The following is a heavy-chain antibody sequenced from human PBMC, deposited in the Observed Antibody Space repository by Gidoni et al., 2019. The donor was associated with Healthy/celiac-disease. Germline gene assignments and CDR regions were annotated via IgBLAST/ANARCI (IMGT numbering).Heavy chain of an antibody. V-gene: IGHV3-9*01. CDR2: ISWNSGSI. J-gene: IGHJ1*01. CDR3: ARGSGSPHIEYFQH. CDR1: GFTFDDYA. D-gene: IGHD3-10*01. Sequence: EVQLVESGGGLVQPGRSLRLSCAASGFTFDDYAMHWVRQAPGKGLEWVSGISWNSGSIGYADSVKGRFTISRDNAKNSLYLQMNSLRAEDTALYYCARGSGSPHIEYFQHWGQGTLVTVSS.